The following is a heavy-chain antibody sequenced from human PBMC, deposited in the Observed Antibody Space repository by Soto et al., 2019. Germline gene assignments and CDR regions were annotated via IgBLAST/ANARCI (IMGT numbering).Heavy chain of an antibody. Sequence: QAQLVQSGSEVKRPGASVKVSCRCSANTFTYYGINWVRQAPGQGLEWLGWISGYNANTKDAQKFQDRVTMTADTSTRTAYLEVRSLTSDDSGIYFCAATGGHDFGLDVWGQGTTVTVSS. D-gene: IGHD2-8*02. CDR2: ISGYNANT. CDR1: ANTFTYYG. V-gene: IGHV1-18*01. CDR3: AATGGHDFGLDV. J-gene: IGHJ6*02.